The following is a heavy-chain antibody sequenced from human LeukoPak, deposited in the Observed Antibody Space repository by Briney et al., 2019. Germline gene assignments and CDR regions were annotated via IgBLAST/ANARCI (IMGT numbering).Heavy chain of an antibody. CDR3: ARARIRYYYDSSGWDAFDI. Sequence: SQTLSLTCAVSGGSISSGGYSWSWIRQPPGKGLEWIGYIYHSGSTYYNPSLKSRVTISVDRSKNQFSLKLSSVTAADTAVYYCARARIRYYYDSSGWDAFDIWGQGTMVTVSS. CDR1: GGSISSGGYS. D-gene: IGHD3-22*01. CDR2: IYHSGST. J-gene: IGHJ3*02. V-gene: IGHV4-30-2*01.